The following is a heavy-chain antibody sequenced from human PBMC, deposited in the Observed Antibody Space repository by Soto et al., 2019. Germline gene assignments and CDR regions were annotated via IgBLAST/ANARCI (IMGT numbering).Heavy chain of an antibody. CDR2: IIPILGIA. D-gene: IGHD1-1*01. Sequence: SVEVSCKASGVTLSSYTISWVRQAPGQGLEWMGRIIPILGIANYAQKFQGRVTITADKSTSTAYMELSSLRSEDTAVYYCARVRGSTTGTSVDYWGKGTLVTVSS. CDR3: ARVRGSTTGTSVDY. V-gene: IGHV1-69*02. CDR1: GVTLSSYT. J-gene: IGHJ4*02.